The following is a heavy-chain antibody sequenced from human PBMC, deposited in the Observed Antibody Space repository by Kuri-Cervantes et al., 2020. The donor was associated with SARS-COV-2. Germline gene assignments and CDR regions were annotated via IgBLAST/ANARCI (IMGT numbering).Heavy chain of an antibody. D-gene: IGHD6-6*01. V-gene: IGHV4-59*12. Sequence: SETLSLTCTVSGGSISSYYWSWIRQPPGKGLEWIGYIYYSGSTNYNPSLKSRVTISVDTSKNQFSLKLSSVTAADTAIYYCARGVPGYWGQGSLVTVSS. CDR3: ARGVPGY. J-gene: IGHJ4*02. CDR2: IYYSGST. CDR1: GGSISSYY.